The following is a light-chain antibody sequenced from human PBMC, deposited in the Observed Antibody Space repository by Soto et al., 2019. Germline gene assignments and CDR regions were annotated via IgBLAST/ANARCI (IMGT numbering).Light chain of an antibody. CDR2: HAS. Sequence: IQLTQSPSTLPASVGDRVTLTCRASESISNWLAWYQHKPGTAPKLLIYHASILETAVPSRFSANGSGTEFTLTISSLQPSDFATYYCQQDSTYSFGQGSRVDIK. CDR3: QQDSTYS. CDR1: ESISNW. V-gene: IGKV1-5*01. J-gene: IGKJ1*01.